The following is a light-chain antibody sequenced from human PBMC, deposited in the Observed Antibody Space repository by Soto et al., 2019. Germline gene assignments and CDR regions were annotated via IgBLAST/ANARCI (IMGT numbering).Light chain of an antibody. CDR1: QSITNKY. Sequence: EIVLTQSPDTLSLSPGERATFSCRATQSITNKYVAWYQQKAGQAPRLLIYGASTRATGIPDRFRGSGSGTDFTLSINRLEPEDFAVYYCHQYLDSPNTFGQGTNLEIK. J-gene: IGKJ2*01. CDR3: HQYLDSPNT. CDR2: GAS. V-gene: IGKV3-20*01.